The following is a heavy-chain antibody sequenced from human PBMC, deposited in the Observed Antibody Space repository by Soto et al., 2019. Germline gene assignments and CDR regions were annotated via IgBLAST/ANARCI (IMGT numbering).Heavy chain of an antibody. D-gene: IGHD2-2*01. Sequence: EVQLLESGGGLVQPGGSLRLSCAASGFTFSSYAMSWVRQAPGKGLEWVSAISGSGGSTYYADSVKGRFTISRDNSKNKLLLLINSRRAEDKAVVYYATNQWCITSCYFYYYSYGMDVWGQGTTVTVSS. CDR3: ATNQWCITSCYFYYYSYGMDV. V-gene: IGHV3-23*01. J-gene: IGHJ6*02. CDR1: GFTFSSYA. CDR2: ISGSGGST.